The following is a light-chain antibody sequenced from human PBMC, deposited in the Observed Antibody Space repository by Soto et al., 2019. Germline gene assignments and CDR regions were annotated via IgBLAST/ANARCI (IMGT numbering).Light chain of an antibody. J-gene: IGKJ4*01. Sequence: EIVLTQSPATLSLSPGERATLSVRASQTITKYLAWYQQKPGQAPRLLVYDSSNRATGIPARFSGSGSGTDFTLTISSLESEDSGIYYCQQRYNWLTFGGGTKVDIK. CDR2: DSS. V-gene: IGKV3-11*01. CDR1: QTITKY. CDR3: QQRYNWLT.